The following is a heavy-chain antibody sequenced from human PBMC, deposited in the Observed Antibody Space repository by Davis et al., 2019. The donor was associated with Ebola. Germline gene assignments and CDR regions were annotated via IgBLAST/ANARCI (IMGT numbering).Heavy chain of an antibody. CDR3: ARDLWFRNSGFDY. V-gene: IGHV4-34*01. Sequence: SETLSLTCAVYGGSFSGYYWSWIRQPPGKGLEWIGEINHSGSTNYNPSLKSRVTIPVDTSKNQFSLKLSSVTAADTAVYYCARDLWFRNSGFDYWGQGTLVTVSS. J-gene: IGHJ4*02. CDR2: INHSGST. CDR1: GGSFSGYY. D-gene: IGHD3-10*01.